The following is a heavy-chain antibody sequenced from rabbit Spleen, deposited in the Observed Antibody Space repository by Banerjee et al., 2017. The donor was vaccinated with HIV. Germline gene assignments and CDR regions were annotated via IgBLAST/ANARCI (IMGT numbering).Heavy chain of an antibody. CDR2: LEPIFGIA. D-gene: IGHD4-1*01. CDR3: VREVAGKFGL. CDR1: GFDFSRNY. J-gene: IGHJ4*01. Sequence: QLVESGGGLVQPGGSLKLSCKASGFDFSRNYVSWVRQAPGKGLEWIGDLEPIFGIAGYPNLVNCRFPISSHNAQNTLYLQLNSLTAADTATYFCVREVAGKFGLWGPGTLVTVS. V-gene: IGHV1S7*01.